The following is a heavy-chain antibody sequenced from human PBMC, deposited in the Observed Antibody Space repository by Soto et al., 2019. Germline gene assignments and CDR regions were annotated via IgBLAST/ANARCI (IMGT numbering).Heavy chain of an antibody. CDR1: GFTFSSYA. Sequence: GGSLRLSCAASGFTFSSYAMSWVRQAPGKGLEWVSGNSGSGGSRYYADSVKRRFTISRDNSKNTLYLQMNSLRAEDTAVYYCAKGGSRITGTTIIYWGQGALVTVSS. CDR2: NSGSGGSR. J-gene: IGHJ4*02. CDR3: AKGGSRITGTTIIY. D-gene: IGHD1-7*01. V-gene: IGHV3-23*01.